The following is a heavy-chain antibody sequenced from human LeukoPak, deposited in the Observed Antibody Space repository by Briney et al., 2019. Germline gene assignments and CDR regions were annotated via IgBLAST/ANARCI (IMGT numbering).Heavy chain of an antibody. V-gene: IGHV3-21*01. CDR3: ARDHCSSTSCYGSLRYFDY. J-gene: IGHJ4*02. Sequence: GSLRLSCAASGFTFSSYSMNWVRQAPGKGLEWVSSISSSSSYIYYADSVKGRFTISRDNAKNSLYLQMNSLRDEDTAVYYCARDHCSSTSCYGSLRYFDYWGQGTLDTVSS. D-gene: IGHD2-2*01. CDR1: GFTFSSYS. CDR2: ISSSSSYI.